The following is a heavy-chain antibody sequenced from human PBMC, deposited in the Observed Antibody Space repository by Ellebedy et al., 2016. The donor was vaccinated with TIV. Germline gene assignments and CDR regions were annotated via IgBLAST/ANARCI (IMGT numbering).Heavy chain of an antibody. CDR1: GGSVSSTIYY. CDR2: IYFSGST. V-gene: IGHV4-39*01. J-gene: IGHJ6*03. D-gene: IGHD6-19*01. Sequence: SETLSLXXTVSGGSVSSTIYYWGWIRQPPGKGLEWIGGIYFSGSTYYNPSLKSRVTISLDKSKNHFSLKLSSVTAADTAVYYCARHDGASGWLDYMDVWGKGTTVTVSS. CDR3: ARHDGASGWLDYMDV.